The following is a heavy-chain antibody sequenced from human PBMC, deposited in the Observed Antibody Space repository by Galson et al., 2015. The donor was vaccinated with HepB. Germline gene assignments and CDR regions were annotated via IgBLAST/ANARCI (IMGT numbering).Heavy chain of an antibody. V-gene: IGHV4-31*03. CDR3: ARDLGYYGSLRGSYFDS. D-gene: IGHD3-10*01. J-gene: IGHJ4*02. CDR1: GGSISRGGHY. CDR2: IYYTGST. Sequence: SLTCTVSGGSISRGGHYWSWIRQHPGKGLEWVGYIYYTGSTYYNPSLKSRVTMSVDTSKNQFSLKLSSVTAADTAVYFCARDLGYYGSLRGSYFDSWGQGTLVTVSS.